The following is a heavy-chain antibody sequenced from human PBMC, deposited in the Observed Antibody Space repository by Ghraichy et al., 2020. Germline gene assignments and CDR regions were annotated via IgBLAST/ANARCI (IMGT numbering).Heavy chain of an antibody. Sequence: GGSLRLSCAASGFTFSSYWMHWVRQAPGKGLVWVSRINSDGSSTSYADSVKGRFTISRDNAKNTLYLQMNSLRAEDTAVYYCARGPPYYYDSSGYYSPADYWGQGTLVTVSS. D-gene: IGHD3-22*01. CDR3: ARGPPYYYDSSGYYSPADY. CDR1: GFTFSSYW. V-gene: IGHV3-74*01. J-gene: IGHJ4*02. CDR2: INSDGSST.